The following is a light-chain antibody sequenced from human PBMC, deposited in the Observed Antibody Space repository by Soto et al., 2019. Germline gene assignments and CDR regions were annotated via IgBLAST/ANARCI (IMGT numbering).Light chain of an antibody. CDR3: QQRSNWPRT. CDR1: QSVSSN. V-gene: IGKV3-11*01. Sequence: EIVLTQSPATLSVSRGERATLSCRASQSVSSNLAWYQQLPVQAPRLLFYGASTGATGLPARFSGSGSGTEFTLTISSLDPEDFAVYYCQQRSNWPRTFGLGTKVDIK. J-gene: IGKJ1*01. CDR2: GAS.